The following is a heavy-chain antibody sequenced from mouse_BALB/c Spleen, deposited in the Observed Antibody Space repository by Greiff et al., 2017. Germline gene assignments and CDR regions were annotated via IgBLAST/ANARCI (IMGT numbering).Heavy chain of an antibody. CDR1: GYTFTSYV. CDR2: INPYNDGT. D-gene: IGHD1-1*01. J-gene: IGHJ4*01. CDR3: ARTLLTTVEDYAMDY. Sequence: EVQLQQSGPELVKPGASVKMSCKASGYTFTSYVMHWVKQKPGQGLEWIGYINPYNDGTKYNEKFKGKATLTSDKSSSTAYMELSSLTSEDSAVYYCARTLLTTVEDYAMDYWGQGTSVTVSS. V-gene: IGHV1-14*01.